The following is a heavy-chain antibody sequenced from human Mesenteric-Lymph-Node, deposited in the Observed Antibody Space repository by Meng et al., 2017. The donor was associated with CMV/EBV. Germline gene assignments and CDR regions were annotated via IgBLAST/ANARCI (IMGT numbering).Heavy chain of an antibody. CDR2: IWYDGSNK. D-gene: IGHD3-3*01. CDR3: ARDGLYHDSWGDYGDLDYFDF. Sequence: YAMHWVRQDQGKGLEWVAVIWYDGSNKYYADSVTGRLAISRDNSKSTLYLRMSSLTAEDSAVYYCARDGLYHDSWGDYGDLDYFDFWGQGTLVTVSS. CDR1: YA. J-gene: IGHJ4*02. V-gene: IGHV3-33*01.